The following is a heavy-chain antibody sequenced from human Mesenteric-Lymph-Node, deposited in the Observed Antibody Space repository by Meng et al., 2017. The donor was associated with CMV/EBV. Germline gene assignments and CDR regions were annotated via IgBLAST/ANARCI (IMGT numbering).Heavy chain of an antibody. CDR1: GGSVSSSSYY. CDR2: IYYSGSI. J-gene: IGHJ2*01. Sequence: GSLRLSCTVSGGSVSSSSYYWGWIRQPPGKGLEWIGSIYYSGSIYYNPSLKSRVTISVDTSKNQFSLKLSSVTAADTAVYYCARRRVDYWYFDLWGRGTLVTVSS. V-gene: IGHV4-39*01. CDR3: ARRRVDYWYFDL.